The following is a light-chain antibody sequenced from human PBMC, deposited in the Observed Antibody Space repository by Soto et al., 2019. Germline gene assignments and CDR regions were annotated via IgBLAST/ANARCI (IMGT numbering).Light chain of an antibody. V-gene: IGLV2-11*01. Sequence: QSALTQPRSVSGSPGQSVTISCTGTSSYVGGYNYVSWYQQHPGKAPKLIIYDASQRPSGVPERFSGSTSGNAASLTISGLLTEDEADYFCCSYAGSYVFGTGTKVTV. CDR3: CSYAGSYV. CDR1: SSYVGGYNY. J-gene: IGLJ1*01. CDR2: DAS.